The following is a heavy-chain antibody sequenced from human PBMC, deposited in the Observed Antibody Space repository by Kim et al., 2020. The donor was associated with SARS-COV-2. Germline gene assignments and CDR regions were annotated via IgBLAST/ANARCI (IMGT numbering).Heavy chain of an antibody. V-gene: IGHV3-74*01. D-gene: IGHD1-26*01. Sequence: DSLKGRFTISRDNAKNTLFLQMNSLRAEDTAVYYCARDQTESGPTTFDYWGQGTLVTVS. CDR3: ARDQTESGPTTFDY. J-gene: IGHJ4*02.